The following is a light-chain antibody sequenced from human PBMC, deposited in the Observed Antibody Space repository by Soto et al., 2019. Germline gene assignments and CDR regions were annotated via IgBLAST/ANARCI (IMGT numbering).Light chain of an antibody. CDR3: CSYVGASTYV. CDR1: SSTVGGVNV. V-gene: IGLV2-23*01. CDR2: DGI. Sequence: QSVLTQPASVSGSPGQSITISCTGTSSTVGGVNVVSWYQQHPGKAPKVIIYDGIKRPSGVSNRFSGSNSGSTASLTIAGLQAEDEADYYCCSYVGASTYVFGTGTKLTVL. J-gene: IGLJ1*01.